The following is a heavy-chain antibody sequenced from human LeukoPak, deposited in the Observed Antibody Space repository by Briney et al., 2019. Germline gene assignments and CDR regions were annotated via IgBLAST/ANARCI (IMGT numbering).Heavy chain of an antibody. CDR1: GFTFSNFA. CDR2: ISGSGGST. Sequence: PGGSLRLSCAASGFTFSNFAVSWVRQAPGKGLEWVSAISGSGGSTYYADSVKGRFTISRDNAKNSLYLQMNSLRDEDTAVYYCARFFFSGSYYYDYWGQGTLVTVSS. D-gene: IGHD3-10*01. J-gene: IGHJ4*02. V-gene: IGHV3-23*01. CDR3: ARFFFSGSYYYDY.